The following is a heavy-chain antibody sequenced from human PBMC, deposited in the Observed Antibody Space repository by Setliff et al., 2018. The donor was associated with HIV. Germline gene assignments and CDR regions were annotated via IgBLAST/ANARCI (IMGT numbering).Heavy chain of an antibody. CDR3: ARTYYDFWSGSYSYKWFDP. J-gene: IGHJ5*02. D-gene: IGHD3-3*01. V-gene: IGHV4-59*11. Sequence: SETLSLTCTVSGGSISSHYWSWMQPPGKGLEWIGYIYYSGFTNYNPSLKSRVTISIDTSKNQFSLKLSSVTAADTAFYYCARTYYDFWSGSYSYKWFDPWGQGTLVTVSS. CDR2: IYYSGFT. CDR1: GGSISSHY.